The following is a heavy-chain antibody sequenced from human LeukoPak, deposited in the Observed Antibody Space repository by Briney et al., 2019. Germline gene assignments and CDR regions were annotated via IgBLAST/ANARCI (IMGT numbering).Heavy chain of an antibody. J-gene: IGHJ5*02. D-gene: IGHD6-19*01. CDR1: GGSISSGDYY. CDR3: ARLPYSSGWYRFDP. Sequence: PSETLSLTCTVSGGSISSGDYYWSWIRQPPGKGLEWIGSIYYSGSTYYNPSLKSRVTISVDTSKNQFSLKLSSVTAADTAVYYCARLPYSSGWYRFDPWGQGTLVTVSS. CDR2: IYYSGST. V-gene: IGHV4-39*01.